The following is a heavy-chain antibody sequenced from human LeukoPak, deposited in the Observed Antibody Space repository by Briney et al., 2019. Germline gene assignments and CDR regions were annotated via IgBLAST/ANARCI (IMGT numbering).Heavy chain of an antibody. V-gene: IGHV3-23*01. CDR3: AKTGSDFWSGYGRNLDY. CDR1: GFTFSSYA. J-gene: IGHJ4*02. D-gene: IGHD3-3*01. Sequence: GGSLRLSCAASGFTFSSYAMSCVRQAPGKGLEWVSAISGSGGSTYYADSVKGRFTISRDNSKNTLYLQMNSLRAEDTAVDYCAKTGSDFWSGYGRNLDYWGQGTLVTVSS. CDR2: ISGSGGST.